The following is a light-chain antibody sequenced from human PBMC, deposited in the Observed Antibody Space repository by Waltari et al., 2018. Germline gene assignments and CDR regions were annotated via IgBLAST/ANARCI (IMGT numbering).Light chain of an antibody. Sequence: EIVMTQSPATLSVSPGDRATLSCRASQSVSSYLAWYQQRPGQTPRLLIYGASARATGIPARFSGSGSGTEFTLTISSLQSEDFAVYYCQQYSSWPPLTFGGGTKVEIK. J-gene: IGKJ4*01. CDR1: QSVSSY. CDR2: GAS. V-gene: IGKV3-15*01. CDR3: QQYSSWPPLT.